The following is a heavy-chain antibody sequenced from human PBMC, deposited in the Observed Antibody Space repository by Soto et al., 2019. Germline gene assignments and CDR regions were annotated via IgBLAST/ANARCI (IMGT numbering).Heavy chain of an antibody. CDR2: ISYDGSNK. CDR3: ARDHSCSGGSCGRMDV. Sequence: PGGALRLSCASSGFTFSSYPMHWVRQAPCKGLEWVAVISYDGSNKCYAECVKGRFNISRDNSKNTLYLQMNSLRAEATAVYYCARDHSCSGGSCGRMDVWGQGTTVTVSS. V-gene: IGHV3-30-3*01. D-gene: IGHD2-15*01. CDR1: GFTFSSYP. J-gene: IGHJ6*02.